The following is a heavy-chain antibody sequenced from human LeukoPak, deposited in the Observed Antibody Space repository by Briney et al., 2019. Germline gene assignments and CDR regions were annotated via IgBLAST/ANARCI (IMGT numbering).Heavy chain of an antibody. J-gene: IGHJ4*02. CDR1: GGSLSSSSYY. D-gene: IGHD3-22*01. CDR3: ARHSRYYDSRLDY. V-gene: IGHV4-39*01. Sequence: SETLSLTCTVSGGSLSSSSYYWGCIRQPPGKGLEWIGSIYYSGSTYYTPSLKSRVSISVDTSKNQFSLKLSSVTAADTAVYYCARHSRYYDSRLDYWGQGTLVTVSS. CDR2: IYYSGST.